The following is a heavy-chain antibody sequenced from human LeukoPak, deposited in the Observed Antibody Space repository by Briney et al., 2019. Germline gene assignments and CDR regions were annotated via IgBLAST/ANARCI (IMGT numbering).Heavy chain of an antibody. V-gene: IGHV5-10-1*01. CDR2: IDPSDSYT. CDR1: EYSFTNYW. D-gene: IGHD4-23*01. CDR3: ARRKGSVGWFDP. J-gene: IGHJ5*02. Sequence: GESLKISCKGSEYSFTNYWISWVRQMPGKGLEWMGRIDPSDSYTNYSPSFQGHVTISADKSISTAYLQWSSVKASDTAMYYCARRKGSVGWFDPWGQGTMITVSS.